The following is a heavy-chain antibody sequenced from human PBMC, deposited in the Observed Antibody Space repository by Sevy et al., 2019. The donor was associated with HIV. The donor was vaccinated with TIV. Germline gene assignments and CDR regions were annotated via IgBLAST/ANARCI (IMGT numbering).Heavy chain of an antibody. V-gene: IGHV3-23*01. CDR3: ARKYDSSGYFDY. CDR1: GFTFSRYA. D-gene: IGHD3-22*01. CDR2: ISGSGGSGDKT. J-gene: IGHJ4*02. Sequence: GESLKISCAASGFTFSRYAMNWVRHAPGKGLEWVSGISGSGGSGDKTNYADSVKGRFTISRDDSKNSLYLQLNSLRAEDTAIYYCARKYDSSGYFDYWGQGTLVTVSS.